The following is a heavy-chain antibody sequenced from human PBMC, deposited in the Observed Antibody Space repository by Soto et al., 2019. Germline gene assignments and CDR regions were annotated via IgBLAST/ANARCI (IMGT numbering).Heavy chain of an antibody. Sequence: SETLSLTCTVSGGSVSSGSYYWSWIRQPPGKGLEWIGYIYYSGSTNYNPSLKSRVTISLDTSKNQFSLKLSSVTAADTAVYYCARFGWELLPYYYYYGMDVWGQGTTVTVSS. V-gene: IGHV4-61*01. J-gene: IGHJ6*02. CDR3: ARFGWELLPYYYYYGMDV. D-gene: IGHD1-26*01. CDR2: IYYSGST. CDR1: GGSVSSGSYY.